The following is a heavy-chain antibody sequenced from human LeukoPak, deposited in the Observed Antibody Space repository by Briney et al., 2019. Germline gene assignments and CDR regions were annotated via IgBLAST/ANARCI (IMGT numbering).Heavy chain of an antibody. CDR2: IYNGGNT. CDR3: AAGPWELDF. D-gene: IGHD1-26*01. Sequence: SETLSLTCTVSGVSINTYYASWIRQAPGKGLEFIGFIYNGGNTNYNPSLKSRATISVDTSNNQFSLRLTSLTAADTAMYYCAAGPWELDFWGQGTLVTVSS. J-gene: IGHJ4*02. CDR1: GVSINTYY. V-gene: IGHV4-4*09.